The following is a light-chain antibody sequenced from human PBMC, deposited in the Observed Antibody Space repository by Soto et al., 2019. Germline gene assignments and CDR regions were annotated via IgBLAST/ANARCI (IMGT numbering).Light chain of an antibody. CDR2: DAS. Sequence: TASPSARVTITCRASQSIGSWLAWYQQKTGKAAKLLLYDASTLESGVPSRFSGSGSGTELSLTTSSLQPDDFATYYCQQYNTYPWTFGQGTKVDI. CDR1: QSIGSW. J-gene: IGKJ1*01. CDR3: QQYNTYPWT. V-gene: IGKV1-5*01.